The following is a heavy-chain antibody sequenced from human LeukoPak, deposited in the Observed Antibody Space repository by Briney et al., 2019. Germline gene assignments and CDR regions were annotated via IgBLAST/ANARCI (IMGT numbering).Heavy chain of an antibody. CDR2: LYNGGNT. D-gene: IGHD3-10*01. J-gene: IGHJ4*02. Sequence: GGSLRLSCAVSGFIVSSNYMSWVRQAPGKGLEWVSVLYNGGNTYYADSVKGRFTVSRDNSKNTLYLQMNSLRAKDTAVYYRARYDGGSGPFDYWGQGTLVTVSS. CDR3: ARYDGGSGPFDY. V-gene: IGHV3-53*01. CDR1: GFIVSSNY.